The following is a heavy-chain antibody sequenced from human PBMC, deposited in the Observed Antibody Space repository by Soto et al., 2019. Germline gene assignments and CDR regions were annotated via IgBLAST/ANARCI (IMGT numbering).Heavy chain of an antibody. Sequence: PSQTLSLTCAISGDSASSNSVAWNWIRQSPSRGLEWLGRTYYRSKWYNDYGVTVKGRITINPDTSKNQFSLQLNSVTPEDTAVYYCARGRFNAFGIWGQGTMVTVSS. V-gene: IGHV6-1*01. CDR2: TYYRSKWYN. D-gene: IGHD3-3*01. J-gene: IGHJ3*02. CDR1: GDSASSNSVA. CDR3: ARGRFNAFGI.